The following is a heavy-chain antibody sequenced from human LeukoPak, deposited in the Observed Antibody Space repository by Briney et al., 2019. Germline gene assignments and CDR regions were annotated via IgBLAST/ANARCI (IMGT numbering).Heavy chain of an antibody. CDR2: IYYSGST. CDR1: GGSVSSGSYY. J-gene: IGHJ4*02. V-gene: IGHV4-61*01. CDR3: ARTYYYDSSNDY. Sequence: PSETLSLTCTVSGGSVSSGSYYWSWIRQPPGKGLEWIGYIYYSGSTNYNPSLKSRVAISADTSKNQFSLKLSSVTAADTAVYYCARTYYYDSSNDYWGQGTLVTVSS. D-gene: IGHD3-22*01.